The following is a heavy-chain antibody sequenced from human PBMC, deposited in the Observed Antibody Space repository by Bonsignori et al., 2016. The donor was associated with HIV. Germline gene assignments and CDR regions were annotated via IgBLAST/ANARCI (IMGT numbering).Heavy chain of an antibody. V-gene: IGHV4-34*01. CDR3: AADYGDSFLDAFDI. CDR2: INHSGST. Sequence: VRQMPGKGLEWIGEINHSGSTNYNPSLKSRVTISVDTSKNQFSLKLSSVTAADTAVYYCAADYGDSFLDAFDIWGQGDNGHRLL. D-gene: IGHD4-17*01. J-gene: IGHJ3*02.